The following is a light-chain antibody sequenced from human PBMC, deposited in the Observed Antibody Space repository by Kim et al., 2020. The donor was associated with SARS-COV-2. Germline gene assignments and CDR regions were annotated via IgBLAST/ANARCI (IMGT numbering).Light chain of an antibody. V-gene: IGKV3-15*01. CDR3: QQYNNWPPCT. J-gene: IGKJ2*02. CDR2: GAS. Sequence: VSPGARATLSCRASQSVSSNLAWYQQKPGQAPRLLIYGASTRATGIPARFSGSGSGTEFTLTISSLQSEDFAVYYCQQYNNWPPCTFGQGTKLEI. CDR1: QSVSSN.